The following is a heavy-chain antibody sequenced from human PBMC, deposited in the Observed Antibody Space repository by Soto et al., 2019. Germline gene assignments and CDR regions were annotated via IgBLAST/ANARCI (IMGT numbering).Heavy chain of an antibody. J-gene: IGHJ4*02. D-gene: IGHD6-19*01. CDR2: ISGGGSYI. CDR3: ASPKERIAVAGTDY. CDR1: GFTFSDEN. V-gene: IGHV3-21*06. Sequence: GGSLRLSCSASGFTFSDENMSWVRQVPGKGLEWVSGISGGGSYIFYADSVQGRFSISRDNPKNSLFLEMNSLRVEDTAVYYCASPKERIAVAGTDYWGQVILVTVS.